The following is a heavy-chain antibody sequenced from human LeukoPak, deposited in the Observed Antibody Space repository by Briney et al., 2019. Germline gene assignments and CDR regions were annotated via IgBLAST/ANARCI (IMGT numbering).Heavy chain of an antibody. Sequence: ASVKVSCKASDYIFSGHFIHWVRQAPGQGLEWIGRIDPNSGGTSFAPKFQGRVTMARDTSISTAYMEVTRLTSDDTAVYYCARRPPMSAADNWLDPWGQGTQVTVSS. D-gene: IGHD6-13*01. CDR2: IDPNSGGT. CDR1: DYIFSGHF. V-gene: IGHV1-2*06. J-gene: IGHJ5*02. CDR3: ARRPPMSAADNWLDP.